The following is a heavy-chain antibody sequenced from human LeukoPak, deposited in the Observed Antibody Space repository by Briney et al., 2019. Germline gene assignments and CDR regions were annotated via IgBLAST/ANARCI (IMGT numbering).Heavy chain of an antibody. CDR2: INPNSGGT. J-gene: IGHJ4*02. CDR1: GYTFTGYY. Sequence: ASVKVSCKASGYTFTGYYMHWVRQAPGRGLEWMGWINPNSGGTNYAQKFQGRVTMTRDTSISTAYMELSRLSSDDTAVYYCAREYSSSSFDYWGQGTLVTVSS. V-gene: IGHV1-2*02. CDR3: AREYSSSSFDY. D-gene: IGHD6-6*01.